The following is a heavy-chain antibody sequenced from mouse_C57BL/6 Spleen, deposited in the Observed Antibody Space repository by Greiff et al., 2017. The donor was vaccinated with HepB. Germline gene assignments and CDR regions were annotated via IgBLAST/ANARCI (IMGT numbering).Heavy chain of an antibody. J-gene: IGHJ2*01. Sequence: QVQLQQPGAELVKPGASVKLSCKASGYTFTSYWMQWVKQRPGQGLEWIGEIDPSDSYTNYNQKFKGKATLTVDTSSSTAYMQLSSLTSEDSAVYYCARGGIGNYFDYWGQGTTLTVSS. V-gene: IGHV1-50*01. D-gene: IGHD4-1*01. CDR3: ARGGIGNYFDY. CDR2: IDPSDSYT. CDR1: GYTFTSYW.